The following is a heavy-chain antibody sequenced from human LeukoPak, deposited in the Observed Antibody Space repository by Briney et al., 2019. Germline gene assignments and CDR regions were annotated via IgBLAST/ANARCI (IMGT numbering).Heavy chain of an antibody. CDR2: IQGEYDR. D-gene: IGHD3-22*01. Sequence: GGSLRLSCAASGFTFSKYWMSWVRQAPGKGLECVANIQGEYDRRYVDSVKGRFTISRDNAKNLVYLQMNSLTVEDTAMYYCARDYLDSSGAHYDYWGQGTLVTVSS. CDR3: ARDYLDSSGAHYDY. CDR1: GFTFSKYW. V-gene: IGHV3-7*01. J-gene: IGHJ4*02.